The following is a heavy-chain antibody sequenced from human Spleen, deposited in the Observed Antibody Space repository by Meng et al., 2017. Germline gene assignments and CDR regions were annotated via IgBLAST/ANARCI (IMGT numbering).Heavy chain of an antibody. D-gene: IGHD2-15*01. V-gene: IGHV3-49*03. Sequence: GGSLRLSGTTSGFPFGDYTMSWFRQAPGKGLEWVGVIRRTGYGGTTEYAASVKGSFTISRDDSKSIAYLQMNSLKTEDTALYFCTRYLFSSGCNCWHFWGRGTLVTVSS. J-gene: IGHJ4*02. CDR2: IRRTGYGGTT. CDR1: GFPFGDYT. CDR3: TRYLFSSGCNCWHF.